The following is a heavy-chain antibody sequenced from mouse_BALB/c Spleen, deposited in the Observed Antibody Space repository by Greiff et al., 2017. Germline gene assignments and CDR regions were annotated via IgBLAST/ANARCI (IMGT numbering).Heavy chain of an antibody. Sequence: EVKLVESGGGLVKPGGSLKLSCAASGFTFSSYTMSWVRQTPEKRLEWVATISSGGGNTYYPDSVKGRFTISRDNAKNNLYLQMSSLRSEDTALYYCARSYYGNYWYFDVWGAGTTVTVSS. CDR1: GFTFSSYT. D-gene: IGHD2-10*01. V-gene: IGHV5-9*03. CDR3: ARSYYGNYWYFDV. J-gene: IGHJ1*01. CDR2: ISSGGGNT.